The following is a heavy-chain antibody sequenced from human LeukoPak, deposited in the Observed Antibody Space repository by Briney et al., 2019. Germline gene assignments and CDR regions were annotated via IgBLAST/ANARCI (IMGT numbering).Heavy chain of an antibody. CDR2: IYYSGST. V-gene: IGHV4-59*01. J-gene: IGHJ5*02. CDR3: AADLGYDLYGWFDP. Sequence: KPSETLSLTCTVSGGSISSYYWSWIRQPPGKGLEWIGYIYYSGSTNYNPSLKSRVTISVDTSKNQFSLKLSSVTAADTAVYYCAADLGYDLYGWFDPWGQGTLVTVSS. CDR1: GGSISSYY. D-gene: IGHD3-3*01.